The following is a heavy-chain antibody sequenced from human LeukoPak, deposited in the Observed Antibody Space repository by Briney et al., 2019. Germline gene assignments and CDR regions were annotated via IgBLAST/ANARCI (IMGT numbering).Heavy chain of an antibody. V-gene: IGHV3-33*08. J-gene: IGHJ4*02. D-gene: IGHD6-19*01. Sequence: PGGSLRLSCVASGFTFSNLAMHWVRQAPGKGLEWAAVIWYDGNNRYFADSVKGRFTISRDNSKNTLYLQMNSLRAEDTAVYYCARSYRSGFYYFDYWGQGTPVTVSS. CDR3: ARSYRSGFYYFDY. CDR2: IWYDGNNR. CDR1: GFTFSNLA.